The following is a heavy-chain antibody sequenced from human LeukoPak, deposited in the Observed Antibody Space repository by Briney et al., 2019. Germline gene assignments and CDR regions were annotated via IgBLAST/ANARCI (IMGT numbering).Heavy chain of an antibody. CDR2: IKQDGSEK. CDR1: GFTFSTYW. V-gene: IGHV3-7*01. CDR3: ARDRGTYYYDSSSHYDAFDI. J-gene: IGHJ3*02. D-gene: IGHD3-22*01. Sequence: GGSLRLSCAASGFTFSTYWMSWVRQAPGKGLEWVANIKQDGSEKYYVDSVKGRFTISRDNAKNSLYLQMNSLRAEDTAVYYCARDRGTYYYDSSSHYDAFDIWGQGTMVTVS.